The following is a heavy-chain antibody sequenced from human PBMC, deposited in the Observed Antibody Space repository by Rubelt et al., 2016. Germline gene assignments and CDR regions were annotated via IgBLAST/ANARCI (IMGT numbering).Heavy chain of an antibody. D-gene: IGHD5-24*01. Sequence: QLQLQESGPGLVKPSETLSLTCTVSGGSVISDTFYWGWIRQPPGKGLEWIGSIYYSGSTYYNPSLKSRVTISVDTSKNQLSQKRSSVTAADTAVYYCARLQRWLQFLDYWGQGTLVTVSS. CDR2: IYYSGST. CDR3: ARLQRWLQFLDY. J-gene: IGHJ4*02. CDR1: GGSVISDTFY. V-gene: IGHV4-39*01.